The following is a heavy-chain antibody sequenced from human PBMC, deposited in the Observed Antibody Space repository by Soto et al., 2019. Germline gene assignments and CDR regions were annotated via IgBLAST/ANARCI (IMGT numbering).Heavy chain of an antibody. J-gene: IGHJ4*02. V-gene: IGHV3-43*01. CDR1: GFTFNAYT. CDR3: AKDSYDILTGQKRYFDS. Sequence: PGGSLRLSCAASGFTFNAYTKHWVRQAPGKGLEWVSLISWDGGITYYGDSVKGRFTVSRDNSDNSLYLQMTSLRSDDTAFYYCAKDSYDILTGQKRYFDSWGQGTLVTVSS. D-gene: IGHD3-9*01. CDR2: ISWDGGIT.